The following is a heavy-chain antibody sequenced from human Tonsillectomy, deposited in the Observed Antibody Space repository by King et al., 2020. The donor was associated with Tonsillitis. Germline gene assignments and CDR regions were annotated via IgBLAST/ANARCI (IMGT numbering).Heavy chain of an antibody. Sequence: VQLVESGAEVKKPGSSVKVSCKASGGTFSSYAISWVRQAPGQGLEWMGGIIPIFGTANYAQKFQGRVTITADESTSTAYMELSSLRSEDTAVYYCARSYYYDSSGYTYYFDYWGQGTLVTVSS. D-gene: IGHD3-22*01. V-gene: IGHV1-69*01. J-gene: IGHJ4*02. CDR1: GGTFSSYA. CDR3: ARSYYYDSSGYTYYFDY. CDR2: IIPIFGTA.